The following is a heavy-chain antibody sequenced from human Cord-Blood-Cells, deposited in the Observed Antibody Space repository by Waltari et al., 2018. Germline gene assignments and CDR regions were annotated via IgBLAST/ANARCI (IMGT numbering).Heavy chain of an antibody. V-gene: IGHV4-39*01. CDR1: GGSISSSSYY. J-gene: IGHJ3*02. D-gene: IGHD3-10*01. CDR3: ANYGSGSYDAFDI. CDR2: IYYSGRT. Sequence: QLQLQELGPGLVKPSETLSLTCTVSGGSISSSSYYWGWIGQPPGKGLEWIWTIYYSGRTYFNPSRKSRVTISVDTSKNQFSLKLSSVTAAATAVYYCANYGSGSYDAFDIWGQGTMVTVSS.